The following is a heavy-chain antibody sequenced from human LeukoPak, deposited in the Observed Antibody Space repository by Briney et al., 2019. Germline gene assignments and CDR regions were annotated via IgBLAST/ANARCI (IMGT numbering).Heavy chain of an antibody. D-gene: IGHD2-21*01. CDR3: ARLGLGGYSYSLDY. V-gene: IGHV3-7*01. CDR1: GFSFGSYW. J-gene: IGHJ4*02. Sequence: GGSLRLSCAASGFSFGSYWMNWVRQAPRKGLEWVANIREDGSEKYYVDSVKGRFTISRDSAKNALYLQMNSLRAEDTAVYYCARLGLGGYSYSLDYWGQGTLVTVSS. CDR2: IREDGSEK.